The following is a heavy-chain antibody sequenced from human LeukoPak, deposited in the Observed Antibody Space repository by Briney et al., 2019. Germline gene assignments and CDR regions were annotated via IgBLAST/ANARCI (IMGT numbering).Heavy chain of an antibody. CDR3: ITGTR. Sequence: GGSLRLSCAASGFSFSNVWVSWVRQAPGKGLEWVGRIKKKTDGGTTDYAAPVKGRFTISRDDSTNTSYLQMDSLQTDDTAVYYCITGTRWGQGTLVTVSS. V-gene: IGHV3-15*01. J-gene: IGHJ4*02. CDR1: GFSFSNVW. CDR2: IKKKTDGGTT. D-gene: IGHD2-2*01.